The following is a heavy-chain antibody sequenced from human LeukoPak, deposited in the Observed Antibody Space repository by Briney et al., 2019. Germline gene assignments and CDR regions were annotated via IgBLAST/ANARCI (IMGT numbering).Heavy chain of an antibody. D-gene: IGHD4-17*01. J-gene: IGHJ2*01. CDR1: GYTLTELS. Sequence: ASVKVSCRVSGYTLTELSMHWVRQAPGKGLEWMGGFDPEDGETIYAQKFQGGVTMTEDTSTDTAYMELSSLGSEDTAVYYCATPPPKLKHYGDYYWYFDLWGRGTLVTVSS. CDR2: FDPEDGET. V-gene: IGHV1-24*01. CDR3: ATPPPKLKHYGDYYWYFDL.